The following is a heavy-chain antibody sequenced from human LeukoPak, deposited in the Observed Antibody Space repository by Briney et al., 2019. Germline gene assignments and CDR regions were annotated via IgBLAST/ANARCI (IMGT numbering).Heavy chain of an antibody. V-gene: IGHV1-18*01. CDR1: GFTFTSSG. Sequence: ASVKVSCKASGFTFTSSGIRWVRQAPGQGLEWMGWISAYNGNTNYAQKLQGRVTMTTDTSTSTAYMELRSLRSDDTAVYYCASMRGYKNRSMEPLDYSSQGTLVTVSS. J-gene: IGHJ4*02. CDR3: ASMRGYKNRSMEPLDY. CDR2: ISAYNGNT. D-gene: IGHD3-3*01.